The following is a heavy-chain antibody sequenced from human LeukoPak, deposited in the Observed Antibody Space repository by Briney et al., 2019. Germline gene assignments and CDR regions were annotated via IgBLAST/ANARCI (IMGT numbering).Heavy chain of an antibody. J-gene: IGHJ4*02. D-gene: IGHD6-19*01. CDR2: IYYSGST. V-gene: IGHV4-30-4*08. Sequence: SETLSLTCAVYGGSFSGYYWSWIRQPPGKGLEWIGYIYYSGSTYYHPSLKSRVTISVDTSKNQFSLRLSSVTAADTAVYYCARTKYSSGWYVVRSGDPFDYWGQGTLVTVSS. CDR1: GGSFSGYY. CDR3: ARTKYSSGWYVVRSGDPFDY.